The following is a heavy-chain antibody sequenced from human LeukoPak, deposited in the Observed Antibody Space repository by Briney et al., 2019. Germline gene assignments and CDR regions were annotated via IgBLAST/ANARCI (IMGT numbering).Heavy chain of an antibody. J-gene: IGHJ3*02. Sequence: ASVKVSCKASGYTFTSYGISWVRQAPGQGLEWMGWISAYNGNTNYAQKLQGRVTMTTDTSTSTAYMELRSLGSDDTAVYYCARDGLTTVATYAFDIWGQGTMVTVSS. CDR3: ARDGLTTVATYAFDI. V-gene: IGHV1-18*01. CDR2: ISAYNGNT. D-gene: IGHD4-11*01. CDR1: GYTFTSYG.